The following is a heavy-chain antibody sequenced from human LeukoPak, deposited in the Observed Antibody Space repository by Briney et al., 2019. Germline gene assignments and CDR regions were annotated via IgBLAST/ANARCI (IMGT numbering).Heavy chain of an antibody. Sequence: SVKVSCKASGGTFSSYAISWVRQAPGQGREWMGGIRPIFGTANYAQKFQGRVTITADDSTSTAYMELSSLRSEDTAVYYCAGGGYGSGSYFDYYYGMDVWGKGTTVTVSS. CDR3: AGGGYGSGSYFDYYYGMDV. CDR2: IRPIFGTA. J-gene: IGHJ6*04. D-gene: IGHD3-10*01. V-gene: IGHV1-69*13. CDR1: GGTFSSYA.